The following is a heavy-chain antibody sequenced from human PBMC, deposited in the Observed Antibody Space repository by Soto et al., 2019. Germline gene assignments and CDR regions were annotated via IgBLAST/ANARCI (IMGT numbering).Heavy chain of an antibody. V-gene: IGHV4-59*01. Sequence: SETLSLTCTVSGGSISSYYWSWIRQPPGKGLEWIGYIYYSGSTNYNPSLKSRVTISVDTSKNQFSLKLSSVTAADTAVYYCARNAYGPPRPSMDYWGQGTLVTVSS. CDR3: ARNAYGPPRPSMDY. CDR2: IYYSGST. J-gene: IGHJ4*02. D-gene: IGHD4-17*01. CDR1: GGSISSYY.